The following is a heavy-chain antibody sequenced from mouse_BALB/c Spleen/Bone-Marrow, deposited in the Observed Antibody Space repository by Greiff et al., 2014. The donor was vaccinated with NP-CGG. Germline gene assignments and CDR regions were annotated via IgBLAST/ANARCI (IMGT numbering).Heavy chain of an antibody. Sequence: VQLKESGGGLVKPGGSLKLSCAASGFAFSSYDMSWGRQTPGKGLEWVAYISRGGGSTSYADTVKGRFTISRDNAKNTLYLQMSSLKSEDTAMYYCARQILRGFGYWGQGTPVTVSA. V-gene: IGHV5-12-1*01. CDR2: ISRGGGST. CDR1: GFAFSSYD. D-gene: IGHD1-1*01. CDR3: ARQILRGFGY. J-gene: IGHJ3*02.